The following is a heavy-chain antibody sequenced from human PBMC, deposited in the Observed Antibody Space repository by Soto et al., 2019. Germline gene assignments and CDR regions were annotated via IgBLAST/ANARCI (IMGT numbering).Heavy chain of an antibody. V-gene: IGHV4-39*01. CDR2: IHYSGIT. CDR1: RDCISSSNYY. CDR3: TTRGGGSYSYYFDY. D-gene: IGHD1-26*01. J-gene: IGHJ4*01. Sequence: PLSLNCTVSRDCISSSNYYWGWIRQPPGKGLEWIGSIHYSGITYYNPSLESRVTISVDTSKNQFSLKLRSVTAADTAVYYCTTRGGGSYSYYFDYWGQGTLVTVSS.